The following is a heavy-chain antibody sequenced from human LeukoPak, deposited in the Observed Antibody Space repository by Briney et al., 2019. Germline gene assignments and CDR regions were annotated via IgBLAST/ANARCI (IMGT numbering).Heavy chain of an antibody. CDR3: AKVRWDNSGWYYLDS. CDR1: GFTFSSYW. V-gene: IGHV3-7*01. Sequence: GGSLRLSCAASGFTFSSYWMSWVRQAPGKGLEWVANIKQDGSEKYYVDSVKGRFTISRDNAKNTLYLQMNSLRTEDTAVYYCAKVRWDNSGWYYLDSWGQGTLVTVSS. CDR2: IKQDGSEK. D-gene: IGHD6-19*01. J-gene: IGHJ4*02.